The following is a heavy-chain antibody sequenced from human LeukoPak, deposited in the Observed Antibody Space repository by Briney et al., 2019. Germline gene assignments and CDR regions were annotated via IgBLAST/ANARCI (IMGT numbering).Heavy chain of an antibody. J-gene: IGHJ4*02. CDR1: GFIFSDYA. D-gene: IGHD3-22*01. CDR3: AKVPNYYDTTTYYG. Sequence: PGGSLRLSCAASGFIFSDYAMSWVRQAPGNGLEWVSAISDSKRGGTTYYADSVKGRFTISRDTSKNTLYLQMSSLRVEDTAVYYCAKVPNYYDTTTYYGWGQGTLVAVSS. CDR2: ISDSKRGGTT. V-gene: IGHV3-23*01.